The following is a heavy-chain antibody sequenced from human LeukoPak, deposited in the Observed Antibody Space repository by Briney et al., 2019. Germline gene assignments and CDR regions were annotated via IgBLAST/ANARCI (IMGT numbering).Heavy chain of an antibody. D-gene: IGHD4-17*01. J-gene: IGHJ4*02. V-gene: IGHV3-21*01. CDR3: AGGTYTWPFYTVT. CDR2: ISSSSSYI. Sequence: GGSLRLSCAASGFTFSSYSMNWVRQAPGKGLEWVSSISSSSSYIYYADSVKGRFTISRDNAKNSLYLQMNSLRAEDTAVYYCAGGTYTWPFYTVTWGQGTLVTVSS. CDR1: GFTFSSYS.